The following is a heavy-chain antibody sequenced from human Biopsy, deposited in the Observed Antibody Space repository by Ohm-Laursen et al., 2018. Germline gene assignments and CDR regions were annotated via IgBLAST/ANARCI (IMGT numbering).Heavy chain of an antibody. CDR3: ARFLEYSDSADFYYGMDV. V-gene: IGHV2-70*01. D-gene: IGHD2/OR15-2a*01. Sequence: TQTLTLTCTFSGFSLSSGMCVTWIRQPPGKALEWLGHLDWGEEEHYSTSLKTRLTISKDTSKNQVVLTMTNMDPVDTATYYCARFLEYSDSADFYYGMDVWGQGTTVTVSS. CDR2: LDWGEEE. J-gene: IGHJ6*02. CDR1: GFSLSSGMC.